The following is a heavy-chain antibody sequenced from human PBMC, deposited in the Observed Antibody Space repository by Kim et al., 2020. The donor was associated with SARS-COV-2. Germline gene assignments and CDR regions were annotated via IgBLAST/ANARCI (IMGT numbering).Heavy chain of an antibody. Sequence: SETLSLTCAVYGGSFSGYYWSWIRQPPGKGLEWIGEINHSGSTNYNPSLKSRVTISVDTSKNQFSLKLSSVTAADTAVYYCARASIVVVVAATPTWYYWG. CDR2: INHSGST. J-gene: IGHJ4*01. CDR3: ARASIVVVVAATPTWYY. V-gene: IGHV4-34*01. D-gene: IGHD2-15*01. CDR1: GGSFSGYY.